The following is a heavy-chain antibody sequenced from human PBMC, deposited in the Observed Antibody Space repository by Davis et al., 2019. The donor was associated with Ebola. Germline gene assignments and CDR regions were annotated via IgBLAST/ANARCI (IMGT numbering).Heavy chain of an antibody. CDR2: MYHTGSI. D-gene: IGHD4-11*01. CDR1: GDSISSSHW. CDR3: ARGDYNNHIDY. J-gene: IGHJ4*02. V-gene: IGHV4-4*02. Sequence: PSETLSLTCAVSGDSISSSHWWAWLRQPPGKRPEWIGEMYHTGSIHDNPSLKSRVTISLDKSKNQFSLNLTPVTAADTAVYYCARGDYNNHIDYWGQGTLVTVSS.